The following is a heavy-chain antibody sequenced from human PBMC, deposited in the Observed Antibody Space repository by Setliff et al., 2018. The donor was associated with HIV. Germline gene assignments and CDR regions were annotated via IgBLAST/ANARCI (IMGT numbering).Heavy chain of an antibody. CDR3: AREIGDYYDSSGYYPPTDYYYYMDV. J-gene: IGHJ6*03. CDR2: ISAYNGNT. CDR1: GYTFTSYD. V-gene: IGHV1-18*01. Sequence: ASVKVSCKASGYTFTSYDISWVRQAPGQGLEWMGWISAYNGNTNNAQKLQGRVTMTTDTSTSTAYMELRSMRSDDTAVYYCAREIGDYYDSSGYYPPTDYYYYMDVWGKGTTVTVSS. D-gene: IGHD3-22*01.